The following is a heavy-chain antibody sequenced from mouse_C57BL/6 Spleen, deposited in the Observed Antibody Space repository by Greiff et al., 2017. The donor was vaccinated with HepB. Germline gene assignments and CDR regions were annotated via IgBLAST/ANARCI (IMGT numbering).Heavy chain of an antibody. CDR3: ARGVDLYYSNSHWYFDV. CDR2: IDPSDSYT. V-gene: IGHV1-69*01. D-gene: IGHD2-5*01. Sequence: VQLQQPGAELVMPGASVKLSCKASGYTFTSYWMHWVKQRPGQGLEWIGEIDPSDSYTNYNQKFKGKSTLTVDKSSRTAYMQLSSLTSEDSAVYYCARGVDLYYSNSHWYFDVWGTGTTVTVSS. CDR1: GYTFTSYW. J-gene: IGHJ1*03.